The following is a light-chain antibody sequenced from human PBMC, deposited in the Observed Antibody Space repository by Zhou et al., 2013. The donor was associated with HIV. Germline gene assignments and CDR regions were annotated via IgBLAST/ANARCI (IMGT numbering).Light chain of an antibody. CDR3: QQSYYIPRT. V-gene: IGKV1-39*01. J-gene: IGKJ2*01. CDR2: AAS. Sequence: DIQMTQSPSSLSASVGDRVTITCRASQNINTFLNWYQHKPGKAPNFLIYAASTLQVGPSRFSGSGSGTDFTLTISSLQPEDFATYYCQQSYYIPRTFGQGTKLEI. CDR1: QNINTF.